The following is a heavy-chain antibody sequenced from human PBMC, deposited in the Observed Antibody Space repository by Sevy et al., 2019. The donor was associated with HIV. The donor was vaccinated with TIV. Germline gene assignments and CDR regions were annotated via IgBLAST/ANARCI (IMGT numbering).Heavy chain of an antibody. CDR1: GYTLTQLS. V-gene: IGHV1-24*01. D-gene: IGHD3-3*01. J-gene: IGHJ4*02. Sequence: ASVKVSCKLSGYTLTQLSMHWVRQAPGKGLEWLGSFDPEDGETIYAQKFQGRFTMTEETSTDTAYMELSSLRSEDTAVYYCATGREYYEGNSGYFDYWGQGTPVTVSS. CDR3: ATGREYYEGNSGYFDY. CDR2: FDPEDGET.